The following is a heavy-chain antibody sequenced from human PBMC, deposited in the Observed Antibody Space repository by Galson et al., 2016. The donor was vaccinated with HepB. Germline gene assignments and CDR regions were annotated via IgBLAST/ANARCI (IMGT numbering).Heavy chain of an antibody. CDR2: VYPGDSET. J-gene: IGHJ4*02. CDR1: GYSFSIFW. D-gene: IGHD2-2*03. Sequence: QSGAEVKKPGASLTISRKASGYSFSIFWIAWVRQMPGKGLAWLGIVYPGDSETRYSTSFQGQFTFSVDKSTSTAYLSWSSLTASDSGTYYCARHGYCVDSGCRDLDSWGQGTLVTVSS. V-gene: IGHV5-51*01. CDR3: ARHGYCVDSGCRDLDS.